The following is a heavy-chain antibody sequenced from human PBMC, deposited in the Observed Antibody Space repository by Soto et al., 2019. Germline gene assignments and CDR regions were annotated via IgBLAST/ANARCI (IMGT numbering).Heavy chain of an antibody. CDR1: GFTSSSYV. CDR3: ARGVFYYYGSSGYSPDY. J-gene: IGHJ4*02. CDR2: ISFDGSKK. Sequence: PGGSLRLSCEGSGFTSSSYVMHWVRQAPGKGLEWVALISFDGSKKNYADSVKGRFTISRDNSKNMMYLQMNSLRPEDTAVYYCARGVFYYYGSSGYSPDYRGQGTLVTVSS. V-gene: IGHV3-30-3*01. D-gene: IGHD3-22*01.